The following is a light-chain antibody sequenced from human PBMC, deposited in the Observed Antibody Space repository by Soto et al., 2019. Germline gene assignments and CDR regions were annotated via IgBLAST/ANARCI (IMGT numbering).Light chain of an antibody. V-gene: IGKV3-15*01. CDR1: QAISSN. J-gene: IGKJ2*01. Sequence: EIVMTQSPATLSVSRGERATLSCRANQAISSNLAWYQQKPGQAPRLLIYGASTRATGVPDRFSGSGSGTEFTLTISSLQSEDFAVYYCQQYNNWPLYTFGQGTKLEIK. CDR2: GAS. CDR3: QQYNNWPLYT.